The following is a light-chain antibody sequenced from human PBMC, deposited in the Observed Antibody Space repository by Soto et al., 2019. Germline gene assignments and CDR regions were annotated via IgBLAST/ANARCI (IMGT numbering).Light chain of an antibody. CDR1: QSISIW. J-gene: IGKJ1*01. CDR3: QHYNSYSEA. CDR2: AAS. Sequence: DIQMTQSPSTLSASVGDRVTITCRASQSISIWLAWYQQRPGKAPKILIYAASTLQSGVPSRFSGSGSGTEFTLTISSLQPDDFATYYCQHYNSYSEAFGQGTKVDIK. V-gene: IGKV1-5*01.